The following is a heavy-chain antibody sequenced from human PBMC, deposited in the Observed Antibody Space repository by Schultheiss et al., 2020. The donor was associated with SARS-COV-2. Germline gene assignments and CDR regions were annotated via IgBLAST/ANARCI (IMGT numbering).Heavy chain of an antibody. V-gene: IGHV4-39*01. CDR1: GGSISSSSYY. J-gene: IGHJ6*03. CDR3: ARVVVPEPYYYYYMDV. D-gene: IGHD2-2*01. CDR2: IYYSGST. Sequence: SETLSLTCTVSGGSISSSSYYWGWIRQPPGKGLEWIGSIYYSGSTYYNPSLKSRVTISVDTSKNQFSLKLSSVTAADTAVYYCARVVVPEPYYYYYMDVWGKGTTVTVSS.